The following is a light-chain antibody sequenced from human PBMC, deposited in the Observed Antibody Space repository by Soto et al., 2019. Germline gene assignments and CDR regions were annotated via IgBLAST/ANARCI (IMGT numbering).Light chain of an antibody. V-gene: IGLV1-40*01. CDR2: GNS. J-gene: IGLJ1*01. CDR1: GSNIGAGFD. CDR3: QSYDGGLSAYV. Sequence: QSVLTQPPSVSGAPGQRVTISCTGSGSNIGAGFDVHWYQQLPRTSPKLLVYGNSNRPSGVPDRFSGSKSGTSASLAITGLQAEDEADYYCQSYDGGLSAYVFGGETKVTVL.